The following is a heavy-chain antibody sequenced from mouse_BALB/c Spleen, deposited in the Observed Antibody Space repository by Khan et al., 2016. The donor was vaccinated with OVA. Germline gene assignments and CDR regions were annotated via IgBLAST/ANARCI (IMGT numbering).Heavy chain of an antibody. Sequence: VQLQQPGAELVRPGALVKLSCKASGFNIKDYYLHWVKQRPEQGLEWIGWIDPENGNIVYDPKFQGKASITSDTSSNTAYLQLSSLKSEDTAVYYCARSGYFAWFAYWGQGTLVTVSA. J-gene: IGHJ3*01. CDR1: GFNIKDYY. V-gene: IGHV14-1*02. CDR3: ARSGYFAWFAY. CDR2: IDPENGNI.